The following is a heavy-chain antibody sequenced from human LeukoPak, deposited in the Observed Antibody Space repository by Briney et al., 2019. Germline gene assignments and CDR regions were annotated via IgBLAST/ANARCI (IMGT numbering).Heavy chain of an antibody. CDR1: GYSFTGYW. D-gene: IGHD3-10*01. J-gene: IGHJ6*02. V-gene: IGHV5-51*01. Sequence: GESLKISCKVSGYSFTGYWIGWVRRMPGKGLEWMGIIYPGDSDTRYSPSFQGLVTISADRSINTAYLQWSSLKASDTAMYYCARLIGGGPNYYGMDVWGQGTTVTVPS. CDR3: ARLIGGGPNYYGMDV. CDR2: IYPGDSDT.